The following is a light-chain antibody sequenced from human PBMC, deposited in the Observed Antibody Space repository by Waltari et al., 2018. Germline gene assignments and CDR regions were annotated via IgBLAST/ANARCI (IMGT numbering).Light chain of an antibody. J-gene: IGKJ4*01. Sequence: DVVLTQSPLSLPVTLGQPASISCKSSQTLGHSDGNTYLAWFHQRPGPSPRRLIYKVSNRESGVPDRFSASGSGTDFTLKISRVEAEDVGVYYCMQGTHWPLTFGGGTKVEMK. CDR1: QTLGHSDGNTY. CDR2: KVS. CDR3: MQGTHWPLT. V-gene: IGKV2-30*02.